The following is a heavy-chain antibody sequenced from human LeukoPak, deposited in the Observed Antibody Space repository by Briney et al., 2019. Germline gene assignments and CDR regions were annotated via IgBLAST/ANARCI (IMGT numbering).Heavy chain of an antibody. V-gene: IGHV1-3*01. J-gene: IGHJ4*02. CDR1: GYTFTSYA. CDR3: ARDDAMVRGVIIQAVTY. CDR2: INAGNGNT. D-gene: IGHD3-10*01. Sequence: ASVKVSCKASGYTFTSYAMHWVRQAPGQRLEWMGWINAGNGNTKYSQKFQGRVTITRDTSASTAYMELSSLRSEDTAVYYCARDDAMVRGVIIQAVTYWGQGTLVTVSS.